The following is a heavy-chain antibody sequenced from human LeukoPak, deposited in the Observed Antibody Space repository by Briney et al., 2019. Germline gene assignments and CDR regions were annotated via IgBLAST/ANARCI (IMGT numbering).Heavy chain of an antibody. CDR1: GYTFTVYY. J-gene: IGHJ4*02. V-gene: IGHV1-2*02. CDR2: INPNSGGT. Sequence: ASVKVSCKASGYTFTVYYMHWVRQAPGQGLEWMGWINPNSGGTNYAQKFQGRVTMTRDTSISTAYMELSRLGSGDTALYYCTRVSSYIAADYWGQGSLVTVSS. CDR3: TRVSSYIAADY. D-gene: IGHD6-13*01.